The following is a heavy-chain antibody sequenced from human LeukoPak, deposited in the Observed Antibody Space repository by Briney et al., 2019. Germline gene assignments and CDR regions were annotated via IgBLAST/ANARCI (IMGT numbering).Heavy chain of an antibody. Sequence: GGSLRLSCAASGFSFSTHWMSWVRQAPGKGLEWVGRTRNKANSYTTEYAASVKGRFTISRDDSKNPLYLQMNSLKTEDTAVYYCARDRQWGFSGYMDVWGKGTTVTVSS. V-gene: IGHV3-72*01. CDR3: ARDRQWGFSGYMDV. CDR1: GFSFSTHW. J-gene: IGHJ6*03. D-gene: IGHD1-26*01. CDR2: TRNKANSYTT.